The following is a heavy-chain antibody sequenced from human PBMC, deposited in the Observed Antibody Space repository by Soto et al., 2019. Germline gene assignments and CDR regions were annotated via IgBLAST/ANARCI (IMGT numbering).Heavy chain of an antibody. CDR1: GFTFSSYS. V-gene: IGHV3-21*01. J-gene: IGHJ6*02. D-gene: IGHD2-2*02. Sequence: PGGSLRLSCAASGFTFSSYSMNWVRQAPGKGLEWVSSISSSSSYIYYADSVKGRFTISRDNAKNSLYLQMNSLRAEDTAVYYCARDVGYCSSTSCYTGVYYYGMDVWGQGTTVTVSS. CDR3: ARDVGYCSSTSCYTGVYYYGMDV. CDR2: ISSSSSYI.